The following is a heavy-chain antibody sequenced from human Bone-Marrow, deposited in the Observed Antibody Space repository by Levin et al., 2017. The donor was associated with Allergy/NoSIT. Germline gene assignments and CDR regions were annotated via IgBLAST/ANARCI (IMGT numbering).Heavy chain of an antibody. CDR2: IYYSGST. CDR1: GGSISTYY. CDR3: ARHIFRSGSYYNWFDP. V-gene: IGHV4-59*01. J-gene: IGHJ5*02. D-gene: IGHD3-10*01. Sequence: SETLSLTCTVSGGSISTYYWSWIRQPPGKGLEWIGYIYYSGSTNYNPSLKSRVTISVDTSKNQFSLKLSSVTAADTAVYYCARHIFRSGSYYNWFDPWGQGTLVTVSS.